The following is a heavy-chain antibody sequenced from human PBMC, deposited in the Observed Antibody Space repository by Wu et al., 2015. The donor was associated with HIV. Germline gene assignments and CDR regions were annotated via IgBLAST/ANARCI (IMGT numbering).Heavy chain of an antibody. CDR2: ILPILGVA. Sequence: QVQLVQSGAEVKKPGSSVKVSCKASGGTFSNYGISWVRQAPGQGLEWMGRILPILGVASYPPKFQGRVTFTADESTGTAYMELSRLTSDDTAVYYCARGDYANYDFWSAYPSYWGQGTLVTVSS. J-gene: IGHJ4*02. D-gene: IGHD3-3*01. V-gene: IGHV1-69*04. CDR1: GGTFSNYG. CDR3: ARGDYANYDFWSAYPSY.